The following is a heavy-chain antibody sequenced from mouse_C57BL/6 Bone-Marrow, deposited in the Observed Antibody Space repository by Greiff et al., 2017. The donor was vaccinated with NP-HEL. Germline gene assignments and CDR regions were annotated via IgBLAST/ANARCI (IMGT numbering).Heavy chain of an antibody. CDR2: ISSGGSYT. V-gene: IGHV5-6*01. Sequence: EVQLVESGGDLVKGGGSLKLSCAASGFTFSSYGMSWVRQTPDKRLEWVATISSGGSYTYYPDSVKGRFTISRDNAKNTLYLQMSSLKSEDTAMYYCENVVTTDYWGQGTTLTVSS. CDR3: ENVVTTDY. D-gene: IGHD2-5*01. J-gene: IGHJ2*01. CDR1: GFTFSSYG.